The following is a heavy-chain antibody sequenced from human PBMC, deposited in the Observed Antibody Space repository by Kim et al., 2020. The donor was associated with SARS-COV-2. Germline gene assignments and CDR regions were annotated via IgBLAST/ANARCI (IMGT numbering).Heavy chain of an antibody. Sequence: GGSLRLSCAASGFTFSTYAMHWVRQAPGKGLEWVASISCAGSNTYYTDSVKGRFTISRDNSKDTLYLQMNSLRAEDTAVYYCAKADRTPFFGVPNNHYYGMGVWGQGTTVTVS. D-gene: IGHD3-3*01. V-gene: IGHV3-23*01. CDR1: GFTFSTYA. J-gene: IGHJ6*01. CDR2: ISCAGSNT. CDR3: AKADRTPFFGVPNNHYYGMGV.